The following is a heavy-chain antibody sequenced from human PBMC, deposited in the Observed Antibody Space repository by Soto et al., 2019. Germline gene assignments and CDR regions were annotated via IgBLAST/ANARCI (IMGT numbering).Heavy chain of an antibody. V-gene: IGHV1-69*06. CDR2: IIPIFGTA. J-gene: IGHJ6*02. D-gene: IGHD6-6*01. CDR3: ARYSSSPPRDYYYYGMDV. CDR1: GGTFSSYA. Sequence: QVQLVQSGAEVKKPGSSVKVSCKASGGTFSSYAISWVRQAPGQGLEWMGGIIPIFGTANYAQKFQGRVTITAVKSTSTAYMELSSLRSEDTAVYYCARYSSSPPRDYYYYGMDVWGQGTTVTVSS.